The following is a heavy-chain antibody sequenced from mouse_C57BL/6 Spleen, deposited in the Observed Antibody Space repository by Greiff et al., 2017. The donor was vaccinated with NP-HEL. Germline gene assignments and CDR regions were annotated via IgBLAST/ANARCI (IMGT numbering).Heavy chain of an antibody. CDR2: IDPETGGT. V-gene: IGHV1-15*01. D-gene: IGHD2-1*01. Sequence: QVQLQQSGAELVRPGASVTLSCKASGYTFTDYEMHWVKQTPVHGLEWIGAIDPETGGTAYNQKFKGKAILTADKSSSTAYMELRSLPSEDSAVYYCAKRLWGNYPLEYGGKGTTLTVS. CDR1: GYTFTDYE. J-gene: IGHJ2*01. CDR3: AKRLWGNYPLEY.